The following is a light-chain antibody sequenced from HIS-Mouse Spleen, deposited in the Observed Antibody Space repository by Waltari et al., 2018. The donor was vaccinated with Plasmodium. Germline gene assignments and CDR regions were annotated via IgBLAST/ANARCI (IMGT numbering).Light chain of an antibody. CDR2: GAS. V-gene: IGKV3-15*01. Sequence: EIVMTQSPATLSVSPGERATLSCRVSQSVSSNFAWYQQKPGQAPRLLIYGASTRATGIPARFSGSGSGTEFTLTISSLQSEDFAVYYCQQYNNWSFTFGPGTKVDIK. CDR1: QSVSSN. J-gene: IGKJ3*01. CDR3: QQYNNWSFT.